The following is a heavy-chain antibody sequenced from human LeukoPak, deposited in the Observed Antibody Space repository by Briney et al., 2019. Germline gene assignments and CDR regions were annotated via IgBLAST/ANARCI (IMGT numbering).Heavy chain of an antibody. CDR1: GFTFDDYG. D-gene: IGHD3-22*01. CDR2: ISWNSGII. Sequence: PGRSLRLSCVASGFTFDDYGMFWVRQTPGKGLEWVSAISWNSGIIAYADSVKGRFTIFRDNAKNSLYLQMNSLRVEDTAAYYCAKDRFFYDSGSKANWGQGTLVTVSS. V-gene: IGHV3-9*01. CDR3: AKDRFFYDSGSKAN. J-gene: IGHJ4*02.